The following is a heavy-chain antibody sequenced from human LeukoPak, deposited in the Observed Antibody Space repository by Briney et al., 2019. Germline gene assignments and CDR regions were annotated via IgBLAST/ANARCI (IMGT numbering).Heavy chain of an antibody. CDR1: GGTFSSYA. V-gene: IGHV1-69*04. D-gene: IGHD6-13*01. J-gene: IGHJ6*03. CDR2: IIPILGIA. Sequence: SVKVSCKASGGTFSSYAISWVRQAPGQGLEWMGRIIPILGIANYAQKFQGRVTITADKSTSTAYMELSSLRSEDTAVYYCARVSASNSSPYYYYMDVWGKGTTVTVSS. CDR3: ARVSASNSSPYYYYMDV.